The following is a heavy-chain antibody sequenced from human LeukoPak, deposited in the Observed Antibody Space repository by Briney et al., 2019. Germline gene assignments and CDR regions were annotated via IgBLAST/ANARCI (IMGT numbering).Heavy chain of an antibody. V-gene: IGHV3-48*04. Sequence: GGSLRLSCAASGFTFSSYSMNWVRQAPGKGLEWVSYISSSSSTIYYADSVKGRFTISRDNAKNSLYLQMNSLRAEDTAVYYCAKDLSSGGGYDWGQGTVVTVSS. CDR3: AKDLSSGGGYD. J-gene: IGHJ4*02. D-gene: IGHD5-12*01. CDR2: ISSSSSTI. CDR1: GFTFSSYS.